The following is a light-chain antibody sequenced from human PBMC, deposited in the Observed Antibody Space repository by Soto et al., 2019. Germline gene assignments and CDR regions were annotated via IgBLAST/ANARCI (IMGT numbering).Light chain of an antibody. Sequence: QSVLTQPASVSGSPGQSITISCTGTSSDVGSYNLVSWYQQHPGKAPKLMIYDDNKRPSGVSNRFSGSKSGNTASLTISGLQAEDEADYSCCSYAGRGTVLFGGGTKVTVL. CDR3: CSYAGRGTVL. J-gene: IGLJ2*01. CDR1: SSDVGSYNL. V-gene: IGLV2-23*02. CDR2: DDN.